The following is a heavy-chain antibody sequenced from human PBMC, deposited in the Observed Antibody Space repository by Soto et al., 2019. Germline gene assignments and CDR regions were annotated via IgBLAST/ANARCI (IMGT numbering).Heavy chain of an antibody. V-gene: IGHV3-48*01. CDR1: GFTFSSYS. Sequence: EVQLVESGGGLVQPGGSLRLSCAASGFTFSSYSMNWVRQAPGKGLEWVSYISSSSSTIYYADSVKGRFTISRDNAKNSLYLQMNSLRAEDTAVYCCASTDYIWGSYRPIDYWGQGTLVTVSS. D-gene: IGHD3-16*02. CDR3: ASTDYIWGSYRPIDY. J-gene: IGHJ4*02. CDR2: ISSSSSTI.